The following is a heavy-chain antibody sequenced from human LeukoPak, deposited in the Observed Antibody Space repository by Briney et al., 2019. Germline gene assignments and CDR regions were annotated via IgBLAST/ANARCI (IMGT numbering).Heavy chain of an antibody. CDR1: GGSISSGGYS. V-gene: IGHV4-30-2*01. CDR3: ARGRAVTPHFDY. J-gene: IGHJ4*02. D-gene: IGHD4-17*01. CDR2: IYQSGST. Sequence: SQTLSLTCAVSGGSISSGGYSWSWIRQPPGKGLEWIGYIYQSGSTYYNPSLKSRVTISVDRSKNQFSLKLSSVTAADTAVYYCARGRAVTPHFDYWGQGTLVTVSS.